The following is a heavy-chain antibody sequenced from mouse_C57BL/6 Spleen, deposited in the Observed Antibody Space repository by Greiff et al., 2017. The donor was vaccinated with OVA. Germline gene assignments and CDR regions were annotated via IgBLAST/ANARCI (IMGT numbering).Heavy chain of an antibody. CDR1: GYTFTDYY. Sequence: EVQLKQSGPELVKPGASVKISCKASGYTFTDYYMNWVKQSHGKSLEWIGDINPNNGGTSYNQKFKGKATLTVDKSSSTAYMELRSLTSEDSAVYYCARRLLRGFAYWGQGTLVTVSA. V-gene: IGHV1-26*01. D-gene: IGHD3-2*02. J-gene: IGHJ3*01. CDR3: ARRLLRGFAY. CDR2: INPNNGGT.